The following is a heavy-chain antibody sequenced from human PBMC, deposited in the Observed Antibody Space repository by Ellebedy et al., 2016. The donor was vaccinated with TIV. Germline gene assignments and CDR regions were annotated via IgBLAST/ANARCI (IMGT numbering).Heavy chain of an antibody. J-gene: IGHJ2*01. CDR3: ARGRIAVTGDNGNWYFDP. CDR2: ISYDGSNK. V-gene: IGHV3-30*03. CDR1: GFTFSNYG. D-gene: IGHD6-19*01. Sequence: PGGSLRLSCAASGFTFSNYGMHWVRQAPGKGLEWVAVISYDGSNKQYVDSVKGRFTISRDNSKNTLYLQMNSLGAEDSAVYYCARGRIAVTGDNGNWYFDPWGRGTLVTVSS.